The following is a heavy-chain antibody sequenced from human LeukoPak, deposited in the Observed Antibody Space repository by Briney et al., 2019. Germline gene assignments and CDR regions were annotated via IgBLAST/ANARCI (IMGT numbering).Heavy chain of an antibody. Sequence: SETLSLTCTVSGDSIRSSSYYWGWIRQPPGKGLEWIGSIFYSGNTYYNPSLKSRVTISVDRSKNQFSLKLSSVTAADTAVYYCARDGAPGGDFDLWGRGTLVTVSS. D-gene: IGHD2-2*01. CDR2: IFYSGNT. CDR3: ARDGAPGGDFDL. CDR1: GDSIRSSSYY. J-gene: IGHJ2*01. V-gene: IGHV4-39*07.